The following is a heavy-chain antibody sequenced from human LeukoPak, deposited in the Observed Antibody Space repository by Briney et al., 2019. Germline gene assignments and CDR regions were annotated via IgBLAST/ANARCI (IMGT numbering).Heavy chain of an antibody. CDR1: GFTFDDYA. V-gene: IGHV3-74*01. CDR3: AKGGYFDY. J-gene: IGHJ4*02. CDR2: IDNGGSDT. Sequence: GRSLRLSCAASGFTFDDYAMHWVRQAPGKGLVWVSRIDNGGSDTRHADSVKGRFTISRDNAKNTLYLQMNSLRAEDTAVYYCAKGGYFDYWGQGTLVTVSS.